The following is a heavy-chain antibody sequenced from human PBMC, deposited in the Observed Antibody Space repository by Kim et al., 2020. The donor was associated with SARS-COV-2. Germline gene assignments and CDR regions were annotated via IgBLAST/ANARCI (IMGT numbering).Heavy chain of an antibody. CDR3: ASERSVPASIADY. CDR2: LSAYNGNT. J-gene: IGHJ4*02. Sequence: ASVKVSCKASGYTFTSYGISWVRQAPGQGLEWMGWLSAYNGNTNYAQKLQGRGTMTTDTSTSTAYLELGSLRSYDTAVYYCASERSVPASIADYWGQGILVTVSS. CDR1: GYTFTSYG. V-gene: IGHV1-18*01. D-gene: IGHD2-2*01.